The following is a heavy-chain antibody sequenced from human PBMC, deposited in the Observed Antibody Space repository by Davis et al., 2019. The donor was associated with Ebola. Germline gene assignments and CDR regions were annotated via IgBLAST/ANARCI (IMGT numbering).Heavy chain of an antibody. CDR1: GFTFSSYW. D-gene: IGHD2/OR15-2a*01. J-gene: IGHJ3*01. Sequence: PGGSLRLSCAASGFTFSSYWMHWVRQAPGKGLEWVSTLGTSADTYYADSVKGRFTISRDNSKNTLYLQMNGLRVEDTAIYYCAKDNRNIWSEVWGQGTMVTVSS. V-gene: IGHV3-23*01. CDR3: AKDNRNIWSEV. CDR2: LGTSADT.